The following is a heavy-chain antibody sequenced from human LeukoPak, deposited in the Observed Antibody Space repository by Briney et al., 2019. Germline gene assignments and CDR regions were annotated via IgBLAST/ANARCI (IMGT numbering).Heavy chain of an antibody. J-gene: IGHJ5*02. V-gene: IGHV4-34*01. CDR2: INHSGST. CDR1: GGSFSSYY. Sequence: PSETLSLTCAVYGGSFSSYYWSWIRQPPGKGLEWIGEINHSGSTNYNPSLKSRVTISVDTSKNQFSLKLSSVTAADTAVYYCARGRGRFPPRPNWFDPWGQGTLVTVSS. D-gene: IGHD3-3*01. CDR3: ARGRGRFPPRPNWFDP.